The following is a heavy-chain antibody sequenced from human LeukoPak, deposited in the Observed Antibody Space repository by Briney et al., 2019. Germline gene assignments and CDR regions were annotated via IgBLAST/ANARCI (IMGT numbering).Heavy chain of an antibody. CDR2: MNPNSGNT. J-gene: IGHJ4*02. Sequence: ASVKVSCKASGYTFTSYDINWVRQATGQGLEWMGWMNPNSGNTGYAQKFQGRVTMTRNTSISTAYMELSSLRSEDTAVYYCARGPRRGNWNDPYYFDYWGQGTLVTVSS. D-gene: IGHD1-1*01. V-gene: IGHV1-8*01. CDR3: ARGPRRGNWNDPYYFDY. CDR1: GYTFTSYD.